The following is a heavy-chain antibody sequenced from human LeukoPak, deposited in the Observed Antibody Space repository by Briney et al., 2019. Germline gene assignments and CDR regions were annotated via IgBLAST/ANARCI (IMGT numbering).Heavy chain of an antibody. CDR3: ARADWRLGADGHYFDY. V-gene: IGHV4-38-2*02. CDR1: DYSITDGYY. D-gene: IGHD5-12*01. CDR2: MYHNERSMSNRPST. J-gene: IGHJ4*02. Sequence: PSETLSLTCSVTDYSITDGYYWGWFRQTPGKTLEWIGSMYHNERSMSNRPSTKYSPSLKNRVIIWEDTSRNQFYLKLRSVTAADTAVYYCARADWRLGADGHYFDYWGQGTLVTVSS.